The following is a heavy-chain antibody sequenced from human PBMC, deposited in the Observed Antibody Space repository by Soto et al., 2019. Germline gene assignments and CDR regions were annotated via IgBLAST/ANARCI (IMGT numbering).Heavy chain of an antibody. Sequence: PSETLSLTCTVSGGSISSSSYYWGWIRQPPGKGLEWIGSIYYSGSTYYNPSLKSRVTISVDTSKNQFSLKLSSVTAADTAVYYCARHGLQASFRGMDVWGQGTTVTVSS. CDR3: ARHGLQASFRGMDV. J-gene: IGHJ6*02. CDR1: GGSISSSSYY. V-gene: IGHV4-39*01. D-gene: IGHD4-4*01. CDR2: IYYSGST.